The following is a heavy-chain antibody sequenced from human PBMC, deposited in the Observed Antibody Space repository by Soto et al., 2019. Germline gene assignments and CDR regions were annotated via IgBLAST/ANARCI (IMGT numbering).Heavy chain of an antibody. CDR2: ISAYNGNT. V-gene: IGHV1-18*04. Sequence: ASVKVSCKASGCTFTSYGISWVRQAPGQGLEWMGWISAYNGNTNYAQKLQGRVTMTTDTSTSTAYMELRSLRSDDTAVYYCARDGYYDSSGYYYSGDYWGQGTLVTVSS. CDR1: GCTFTSYG. D-gene: IGHD3-22*01. J-gene: IGHJ4*02. CDR3: ARDGYYDSSGYYYSGDY.